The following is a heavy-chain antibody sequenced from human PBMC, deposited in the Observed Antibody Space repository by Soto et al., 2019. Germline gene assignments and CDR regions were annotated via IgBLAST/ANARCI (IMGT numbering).Heavy chain of an antibody. D-gene: IGHD1-7*01. CDR1: EFTFRSYW. CDR2: ISGDGSST. V-gene: IGHV3-74*01. CDR3: ARSLPGTYGAFDL. J-gene: IGHJ3*01. Sequence: EVQLVDSGGGLVQPGGSLRLSCAASEFTFRSYWMPWVRQSPGKGLVWVSRISGDGSSTNYADSVKGRFTISRDNAKNTVYLQIDSLRAEDTAVYYCARSLPGTYGAFDLWGQGTMVTVSS.